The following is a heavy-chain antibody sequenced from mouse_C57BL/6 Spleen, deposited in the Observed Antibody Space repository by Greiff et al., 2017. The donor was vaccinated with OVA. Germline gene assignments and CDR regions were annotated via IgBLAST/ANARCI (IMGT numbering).Heavy chain of an antibody. J-gene: IGHJ2*01. CDR2: INPSTGGT. V-gene: IGHV1-42*01. D-gene: IGHD4-1*01. CDR3: ARSDWDGPYYFDY. CDR1: GYSFTGYY. Sequence: EVKLQQSGPELVKPGASVKISCKASGYSFTGYYMNWVKQSPEKSLEWIGEINPSTGGTTYNQKFKAKATLTVDKSSSTAYMQLKSLTSEDSAVYSCARSDWDGPYYFDYWGQGTTLTVSS.